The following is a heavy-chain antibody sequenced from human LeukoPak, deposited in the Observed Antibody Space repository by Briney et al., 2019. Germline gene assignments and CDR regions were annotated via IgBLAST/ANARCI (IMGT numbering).Heavy chain of an antibody. V-gene: IGHV3-23*01. CDR1: GFTFSSYA. CDR2: ISGSGGST. CDR3: AKETYYYDSSGQPY. D-gene: IGHD3-22*01. J-gene: IGHJ4*02. Sequence: SGGSLRLSCAASGFTFSSYAMSWVRQAPGEGLEWVSAISGSGGSTYYADSVKGRFTISRDNSKNTLYLQMNSLRAEDTAVYYCAKETYYYDSSGQPYWGQGTLVTVSS.